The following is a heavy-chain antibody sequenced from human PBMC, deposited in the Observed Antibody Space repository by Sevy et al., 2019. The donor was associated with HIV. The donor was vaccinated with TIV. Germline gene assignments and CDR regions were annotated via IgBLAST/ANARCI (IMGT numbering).Heavy chain of an antibody. D-gene: IGHD6-19*01. CDR2: FDPEDGET. V-gene: IGHV1-24*01. J-gene: IGHJ4*02. CDR3: ATNSPGYSSGWYLSREV. CDR1: GYTLTELS. Sequence: ASVKVSCKVSGYTLTELSMHWVRQAPGKGLAWMGGFDPEDGETIYAQKFQGRVTMTEAPFTDTAYMELSSLRSEATAVYYCATNSPGYSSGWYLSREVWGQGTLVTVSS.